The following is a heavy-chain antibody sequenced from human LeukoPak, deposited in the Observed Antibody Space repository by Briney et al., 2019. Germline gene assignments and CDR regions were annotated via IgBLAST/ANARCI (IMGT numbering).Heavy chain of an antibody. V-gene: IGHV1-18*01. CDR3: ARDTRVTHYYGSGSHNWFDP. J-gene: IGHJ5*02. CDR2: ISAYNGNT. D-gene: IGHD3-10*01. Sequence: ASVKVSCKASGYTFTSYGISWVRQAPGQGLEWMGWISAYNGNTNYAQKLQGRVTMTTDTSTSTAYMELRSLRSDDTAVYYCARDTRVTHYYGSGSHNWFDPWGQGTLVTVSS. CDR1: GYTFTSYG.